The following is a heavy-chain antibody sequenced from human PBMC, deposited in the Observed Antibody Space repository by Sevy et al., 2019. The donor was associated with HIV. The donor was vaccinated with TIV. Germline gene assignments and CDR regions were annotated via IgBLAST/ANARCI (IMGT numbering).Heavy chain of an antibody. J-gene: IGHJ6*02. CDR1: GYRFSDYW. D-gene: IGHD1-1*01. CDR3: AGGARGTLPSYYYYTLDV. Sequence: GESLKISCKGFGYRFSDYWIGWVRQMPGKGLAWMGIIYPGDSDTRYSPSFQGQVTISADKSISTAYLQWSTLKASDTAMYFCAGGARGTLPSYYYYTLDVWGQGTTVTVSS. V-gene: IGHV5-51*01. CDR2: IYPGDSDT.